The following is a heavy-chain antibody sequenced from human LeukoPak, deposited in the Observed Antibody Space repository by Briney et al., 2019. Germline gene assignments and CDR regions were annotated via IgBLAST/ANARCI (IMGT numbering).Heavy chain of an antibody. Sequence: SETLSLTCTVSGDSISSYYWSWIRQPPGKGLEWIGYIYHSGSTNYNPSLKSRVTISADTSKDQFSLKLASVTAADTAVYYCARRYYYDSSGYWAYWGQGTLVTVSS. J-gene: IGHJ4*02. D-gene: IGHD3-22*01. CDR3: ARRYYYDSSGYWAY. V-gene: IGHV4-59*01. CDR1: GDSISSYY. CDR2: IYHSGST.